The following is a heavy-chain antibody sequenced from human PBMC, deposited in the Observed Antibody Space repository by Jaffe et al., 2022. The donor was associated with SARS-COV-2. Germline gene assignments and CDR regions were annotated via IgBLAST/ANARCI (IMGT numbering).Heavy chain of an antibody. V-gene: IGHV3-23*01. J-gene: IGHJ5*02. CDR3: VRSAGGINTWFDP. CDR2: IVGGRSTI. CDR1: GFMFDNYA. Sequence: EVQLLASGGGLVQPGGSLRLSCAASGFMFDNYAMSWVRQTPGKGLEWVSSIVGGRSTIFYADSVKGRFTISGDNSKNTVYLQMNSLRAEDTALYYCVRSAGGINTWFDPWGQGTLVIVSS. D-gene: IGHD3-3*01.